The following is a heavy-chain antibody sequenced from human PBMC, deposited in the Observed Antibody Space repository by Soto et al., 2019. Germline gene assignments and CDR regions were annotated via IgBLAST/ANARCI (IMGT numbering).Heavy chain of an antibody. J-gene: IGHJ5*02. Sequence: PSETLSLTCTVSGGSISGYYWTWVRQPPGEGLEWIGYIYYSGSTNYNPSLKSRVTISVDTSKNQFSLKLSSVTAADTAVYYCARRGAHRSRWFDPWGQGTLVTVSS. V-gene: IGHV4-59*08. D-gene: IGHD3-16*01. CDR3: ARRGAHRSRWFDP. CDR1: GGSISGYY. CDR2: IYYSGST.